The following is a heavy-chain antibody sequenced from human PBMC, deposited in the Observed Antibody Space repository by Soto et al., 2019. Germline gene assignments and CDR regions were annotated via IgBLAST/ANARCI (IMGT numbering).Heavy chain of an antibody. Sequence: HPGGSLRLSCAASGFTFSSYAMSWVRQAPGKGLEWVSAISGSGGSTYYADSVKGRFTISRDNSKNTLYLQMNSLRAEDTAVYYCAKYWGYQPITYYFDYWGQGTLVTVSS. CDR1: GFTFSSYA. CDR3: AKYWGYQPITYYFDY. J-gene: IGHJ4*02. V-gene: IGHV3-23*01. CDR2: ISGSGGST. D-gene: IGHD2-2*01.